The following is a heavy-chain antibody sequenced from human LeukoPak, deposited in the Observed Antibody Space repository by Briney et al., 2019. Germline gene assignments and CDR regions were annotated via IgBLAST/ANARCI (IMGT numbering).Heavy chain of an antibody. D-gene: IGHD3-3*01. CDR2: IKQDGSEK. Sequence: GGSLRLSCAASGFTFSSYWMSWVRQAPGKGLEWVANIKQDGSEKYYVDSVKGRFTISRDNAKNSLYLQMNSLRAEDTAVYYCARGPGFWSGYYTPQPPLRYWGQGTLVTVSS. CDR3: ARGPGFWSGYYTPQPPLRY. V-gene: IGHV3-7*01. CDR1: GFTFSSYW. J-gene: IGHJ4*02.